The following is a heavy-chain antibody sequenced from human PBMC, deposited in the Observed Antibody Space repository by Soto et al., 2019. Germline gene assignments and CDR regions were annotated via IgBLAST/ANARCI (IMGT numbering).Heavy chain of an antibody. CDR1: GGTFSSYA. Sequence: QVQLVQSGAEVKKPGSSVKVSCKASGGTFSSYAISWLRQAPGQGLEWMGGIIPIFGTANYAQKFQGRVTSTADESTSTAYMELSSLRSEDTAVYYCARDTPSGYSGYDLLDYWGQGTLVTVSS. CDR3: ARDTPSGYSGYDLLDY. J-gene: IGHJ4*02. D-gene: IGHD5-12*01. CDR2: IIPIFGTA. V-gene: IGHV1-69*12.